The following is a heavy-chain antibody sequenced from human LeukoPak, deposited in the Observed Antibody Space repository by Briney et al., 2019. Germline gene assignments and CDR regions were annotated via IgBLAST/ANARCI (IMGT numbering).Heavy chain of an antibody. V-gene: IGHV4-39*01. CDR1: GGSISSSSYY. Sequence: SETLSLTCTVSGGSISSSSYYWGWIRQPPGKGLEWIGSIYYSGSTYYNPSLKSRVTISVDTSKNQFSLKLSSVTAADTAVYYCARFRGSSWYSYYFDYWGQGTQVTVSS. J-gene: IGHJ4*02. CDR3: ARFRGSSWYSYYFDY. CDR2: IYYSGST. D-gene: IGHD6-13*01.